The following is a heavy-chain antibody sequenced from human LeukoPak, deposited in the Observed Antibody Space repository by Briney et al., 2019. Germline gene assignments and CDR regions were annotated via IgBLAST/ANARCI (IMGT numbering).Heavy chain of an antibody. D-gene: IGHD2/OR15-2a*01. J-gene: IGHJ3*02. Sequence: SETLSLACTVSGGSISSRTYYWSWIRQHPGKGPEWIGYIYYSGSTYYNPSLKSRLSISVDTSKNHFSLKLSSVTAADTAVYFCARDRRGLDFYDAFDIWGQGTMVTVSS. CDR2: IYYSGST. CDR3: ARDRRGLDFYDAFDI. CDR1: GGSISSRTYY. V-gene: IGHV4-31*03.